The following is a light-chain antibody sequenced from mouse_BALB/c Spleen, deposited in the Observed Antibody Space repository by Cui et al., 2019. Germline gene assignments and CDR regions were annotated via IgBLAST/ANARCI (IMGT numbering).Light chain of an antibody. CDR2: ARS. Sequence: DIQITQSPSSLSASLGERVSITCRASKDIGSSLNWVEEETDGTIKRRIEARSSLDAGVPKRFSGSRSGSDYSLTISSLESEDFVDYYCLQYASSPTWTFGGGTKLEIK. CDR3: LQYASSPTWT. CDR1: KDIGSS. V-gene: IGKV9-120*02. J-gene: IGKJ1*01.